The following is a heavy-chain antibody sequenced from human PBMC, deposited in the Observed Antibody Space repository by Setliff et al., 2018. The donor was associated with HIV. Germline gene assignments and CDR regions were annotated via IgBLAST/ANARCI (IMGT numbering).Heavy chain of an antibody. V-gene: IGHV4-34*01. CDR2: INHSGST. CDR1: GGSFSGYY. D-gene: IGHD3-22*01. J-gene: IGHJ2*01. Sequence: SETLSLTCAVYGGSFSGYYWSWIRQPPGKGLEWIGEINHSGSTNYNPSLKSRVTISVDTSKNRFSLKLSSVTAADTAVYYCARQDYYYDSSGYYRWWEPFSWYFDLWGRGTLVTVSS. CDR3: ARQDYYYDSSGYYRWWEPFSWYFDL.